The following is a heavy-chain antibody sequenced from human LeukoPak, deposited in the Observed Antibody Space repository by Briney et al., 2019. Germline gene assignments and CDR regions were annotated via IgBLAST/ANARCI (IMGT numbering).Heavy chain of an antibody. D-gene: IGHD3-10*01. CDR2: INPSGGST. J-gene: IGHJ4*02. V-gene: IGHV1-46*01. Sequence: ASVKVSCKSSGYTFTSYYMYWVRQAPGQGLEWMGIINPSGGSTSYAQKFQGRVTMTRDTSTSTVYMELSSLRSEDAAVYYCARDSGMVRGTVDYWGQGTLVTVSS. CDR3: ARDSGMVRGTVDY. CDR1: GYTFTSYY.